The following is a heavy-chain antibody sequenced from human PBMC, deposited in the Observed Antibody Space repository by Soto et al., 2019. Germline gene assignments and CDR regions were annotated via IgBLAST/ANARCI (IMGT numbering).Heavy chain of an antibody. CDR3: AREAVPWDAFDI. D-gene: IGHD6-19*01. CDR1: GFIFSSYA. CDR2: ISYDGSNK. Sequence: QVQLVESGGGVVQPGRSLRLSCAASGFIFSSYAMHWVRQAPGKGLEWVAVISYDGSNKYYADSVKGRFTISRDNSKNTLYLQMNSLRAEDTAVYYCAREAVPWDAFDIWGQGTMVTVSS. V-gene: IGHV3-30-3*01. J-gene: IGHJ3*02.